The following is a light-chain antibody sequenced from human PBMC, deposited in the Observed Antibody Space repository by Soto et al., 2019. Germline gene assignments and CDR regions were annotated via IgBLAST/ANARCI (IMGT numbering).Light chain of an antibody. CDR2: ADD. CDR3: QVWDSSRDLHV. Sequence: SYELTHPPSVAVAPGQTARIMCGGNNIESKSVHWYQQKAGQAPVLVVYADDDRPSGIPERFSGSNSGNTATLTITRVEAGDEADYYCQVWDSSRDLHVFGSGTKVTV. J-gene: IGLJ1*01. CDR1: NIESKS. V-gene: IGLV3-21*02.